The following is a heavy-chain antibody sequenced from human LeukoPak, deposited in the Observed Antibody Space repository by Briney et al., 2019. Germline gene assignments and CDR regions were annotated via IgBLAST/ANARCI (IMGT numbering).Heavy chain of an antibody. CDR2: IYPGDSDT. D-gene: IGHD4/OR15-4a*01. V-gene: IGHV5-51*01. J-gene: IGHJ3*02. Sequence: AGESLKISCKGSGYRFTSCWIGWVRQMPGKGLEWMGIIYPGDSDTRYSPSFQGQVTISADKSISTAYLQWSSLKASDTAMYYCARGLWSLDAGAFDIWGQGTMVTVSS. CDR3: ARGLWSLDAGAFDI. CDR1: GYRFTSCW.